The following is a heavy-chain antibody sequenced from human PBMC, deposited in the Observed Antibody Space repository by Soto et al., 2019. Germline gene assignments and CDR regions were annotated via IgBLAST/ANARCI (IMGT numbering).Heavy chain of an antibody. J-gene: IGHJ6*03. CDR2: ISSSSSYI. CDR1: GFTFSSYS. Sequence: GGSLRLSCAASGFTFSSYSMNWVRQAPGKGLEWVSSISSSSSYIYYADSVKGRFTISRDNAKNSLYLQMNSLRAEDTAVYYCARGRYCSGGSCYSYYYYYMDVWGKGTTVTVSS. D-gene: IGHD2-15*01. V-gene: IGHV3-21*01. CDR3: ARGRYCSGGSCYSYYYYYMDV.